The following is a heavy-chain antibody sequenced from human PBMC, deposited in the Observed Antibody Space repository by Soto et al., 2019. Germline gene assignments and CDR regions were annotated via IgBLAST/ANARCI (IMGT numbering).Heavy chain of an antibody. V-gene: IGHV3-74*01. CDR3: ARGSYGGHFAY. CDR1: GFTFSSNW. CDR2: INSDGSST. D-gene: IGHD4-17*01. J-gene: IGHJ4*02. Sequence: GGSLRLSCAASGFTFSSNWMHWVRQAPGKGLVWVSRINSDGSSTNSADSVKGRFTISRDNAKNTLYLQMNSLRAEDTAVYYCARGSYGGHFAYWGQGILVTVSS.